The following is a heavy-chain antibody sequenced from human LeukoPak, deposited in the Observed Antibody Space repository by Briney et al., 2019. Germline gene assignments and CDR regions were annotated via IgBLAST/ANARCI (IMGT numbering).Heavy chain of an antibody. J-gene: IGHJ4*02. CDR2: IYYSGST. CDR3: ARGEARGDYFDY. Sequence: SQTLSLTCTVSGGSISSGDYYWSWIRQPPGKGLEWIGYIYYSGSTYYNPSLKSRVTISVDTSKNQSSLKLSSVTAADTAVYYCARGEARGDYFDYWGQGTLVTVSS. V-gene: IGHV4-30-4*01. CDR1: GGSISSGDYY. D-gene: IGHD5-12*01.